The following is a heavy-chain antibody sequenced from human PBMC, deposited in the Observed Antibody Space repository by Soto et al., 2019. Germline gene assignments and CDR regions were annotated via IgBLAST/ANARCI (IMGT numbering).Heavy chain of an antibody. CDR3: ARPQLRHCSSTSCGDY. Sequence: VQALKISCKGSGYSFTSYWSCSLRQMPGKGLEWMGIIYPGDSDTRYSPSFQGQVTISADKSISTAYLQWSSLKASDTAMYYCARPQLRHCSSTSCGDYWGQGTLVTGS. CDR2: IYPGDSDT. V-gene: IGHV5-51*01. D-gene: IGHD2-2*01. CDR1: GYSFTSYW. J-gene: IGHJ4*02.